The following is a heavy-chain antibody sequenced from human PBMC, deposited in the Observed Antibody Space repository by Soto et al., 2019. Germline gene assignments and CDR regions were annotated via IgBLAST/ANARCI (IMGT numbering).Heavy chain of an antibody. CDR1: GDSVSSNSAA. V-gene: IGHV6-1*01. CDR3: ARERPYSSSWSGYYGMDV. D-gene: IGHD6-13*01. J-gene: IGHJ6*02. Sequence: SQTLSITCVISGDSVSSNSAAWNWIRQSPSRGLEWLGRTYYRSKWYNDYAVSVKSRITINPDTSKNQFSLQLNSVTPEDTAVYYCARERPYSSSWSGYYGMDVWGQGTTVTVSS. CDR2: TYYRSKWYN.